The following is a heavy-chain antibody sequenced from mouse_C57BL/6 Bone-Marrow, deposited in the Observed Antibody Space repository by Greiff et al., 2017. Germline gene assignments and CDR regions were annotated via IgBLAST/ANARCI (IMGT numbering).Heavy chain of an antibody. V-gene: IGHV5-9-1*02. CDR1: GFTFSSYA. CDR2: ISSGGDYI. CDR3: TRVLLGFVY. J-gene: IGHJ2*01. D-gene: IGHD4-1*01. Sequence: EVKVVESGEGLVKPGGSLKLSCAASGFTFSSYAMSWVRQTPEKRLEWVAYISSGGDYIYYADTVKGRFTISRDNARNTLYLQMSSLKSEDTAMYYCTRVLLGFVYWGQGTTLTVSS.